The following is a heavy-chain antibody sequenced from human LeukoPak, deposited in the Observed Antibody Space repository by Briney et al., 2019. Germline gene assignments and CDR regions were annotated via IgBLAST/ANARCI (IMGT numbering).Heavy chain of an antibody. CDR1: GGSISSYY. V-gene: IGHV4-4*07. CDR3: ARGVSPDKIWFGELRYYYYMDV. Sequence: SETLSLTCTVSGGSISSYYWSWIRQPAGKGLEWIGRIYTSGSTNYNPSLKSRVTMSVDTSKNQFSLKLSSVTAADTAVYYCARGVSPDKIWFGELRYYYYMDVWGKGTTVTVS. D-gene: IGHD3-10*01. J-gene: IGHJ6*03. CDR2: IYTSGST.